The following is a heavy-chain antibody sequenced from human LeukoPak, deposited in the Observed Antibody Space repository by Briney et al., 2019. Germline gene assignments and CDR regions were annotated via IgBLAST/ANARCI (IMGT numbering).Heavy chain of an antibody. J-gene: IGHJ3*02. CDR1: GGSISSSSYY. CDR2: IYYSGTT. Sequence: PPETLSLTCTVSGGSISSSSYYWGWIRQPPGKGLEWIGSIYYSGTTDSNPSLKSRVTISVDTSKNQFSLKLNSVTAADTAVYFCARHEPACWGAFDIWGQGSMVTVSS. D-gene: IGHD7-27*01. CDR3: ARHEPACWGAFDI. V-gene: IGHV4-39*01.